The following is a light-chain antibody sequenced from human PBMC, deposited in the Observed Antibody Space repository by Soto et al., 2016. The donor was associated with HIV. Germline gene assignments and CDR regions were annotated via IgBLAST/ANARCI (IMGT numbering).Light chain of an antibody. Sequence: DIQMTQSPSTLSASVGDRVTITCRASQSISSWLAWYQQKPGKAPKLLIYKASSLESGVPSRFSGSGSGTEFTLTISSLQPDDFATYYCQQYNSAWTFGQGTKGG. CDR1: QSISSW. CDR3: QQYNSAWT. CDR2: KAS. J-gene: IGKJ1*01. V-gene: IGKV1-5*03.